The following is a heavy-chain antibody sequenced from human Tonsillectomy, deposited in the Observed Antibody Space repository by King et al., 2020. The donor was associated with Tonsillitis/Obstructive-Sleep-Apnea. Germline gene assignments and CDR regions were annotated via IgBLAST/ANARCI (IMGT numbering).Heavy chain of an antibody. CDR2: IYWDDDK. D-gene: IGHD4-17*01. J-gene: IGHJ6*03. V-gene: IGHV2-5*02. CDR3: AHSRTTWDYYYYMDV. Sequence: ITLQESGPTLVKPTQTLTLTCTFSGFSLSASGVGVGWIRQPPGQALEWLAFIYWDDDKRYSPSLKSRLTITKDTSKNQVVLTMANMDPVDTATYYCAHSRTTWDYYYYMDVWGKGTTVTVSS. CDR1: GFSLSASGVG.